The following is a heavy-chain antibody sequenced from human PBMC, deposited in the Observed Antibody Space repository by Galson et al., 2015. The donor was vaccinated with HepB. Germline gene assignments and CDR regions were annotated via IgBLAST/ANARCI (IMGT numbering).Heavy chain of an antibody. V-gene: IGHV3-23*01. D-gene: IGHD6-19*01. CDR2: ISGSGGST. J-gene: IGHJ4*02. CDR1: GFTFSSYA. Sequence: SLRLSCAASGFTFSSYAMSWVRQAPGKGLEWVSAISGSGGSTYYADSVKGRFTISRDNSKNTLYLQMNSLRAEDTAVYYCAKSRVPNSSGWRNPYFDYWGQGTLVTVSS. CDR3: AKSRVPNSSGWRNPYFDY.